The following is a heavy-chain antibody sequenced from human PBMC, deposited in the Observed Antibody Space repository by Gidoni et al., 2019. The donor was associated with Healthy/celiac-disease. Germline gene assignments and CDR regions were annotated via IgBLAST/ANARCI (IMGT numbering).Heavy chain of an antibody. CDR2: ISLNSGSI. D-gene: IGHD6-19*01. CDR3: SKDTYSSGWKGRWFDP. V-gene: IGHV3-9*01. CDR1: GFTFDDDA. J-gene: IGHJ5*02. Sequence: EVQLVESGGGGVQPGGSLRLSCAASGFTFDDDAMHWVRQAPGKSLELVSGISLNSGSIGYADSVKGRFTISRYSAKNSLYLQMNSLRAEDTALDYCSKDTYSSGWKGRWFDPWGQGTLVTVSS.